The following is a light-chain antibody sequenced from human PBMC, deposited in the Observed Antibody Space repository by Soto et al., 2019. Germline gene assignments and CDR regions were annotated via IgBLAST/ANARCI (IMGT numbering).Light chain of an antibody. V-gene: IGLV2-14*01. Sequence: TQPSSVSGSPGQSITISRPGTSSDVGGYNYVSWYQQHPGKAPKLMIYDVSNRPSGVSNRFSGSKSGNTASLTISGLQAEDEADYYCSSYTSSSTLVFGTGTKVTVL. CDR3: SSYTSSSTLV. CDR1: SSDVGGYNY. CDR2: DVS. J-gene: IGLJ1*01.